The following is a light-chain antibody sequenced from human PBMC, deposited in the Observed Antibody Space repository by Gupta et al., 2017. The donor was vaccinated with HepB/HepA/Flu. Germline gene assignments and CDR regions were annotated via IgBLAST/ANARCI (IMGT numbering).Light chain of an antibody. V-gene: IGKV3-15*01. J-gene: IGKJ1*01. CDR2: GAS. CDR3: QQYNNWPQT. Sequence: EIVMTQSPATLSVSPGERATLSCRASQSVSSNLAWYQQKPGQAPRLLIYGASTRATGIPARFSGSGSGTEFTLTISSLQSEDFAVYYCQQYNNWPQTSGQGTXVEIK. CDR1: QSVSSN.